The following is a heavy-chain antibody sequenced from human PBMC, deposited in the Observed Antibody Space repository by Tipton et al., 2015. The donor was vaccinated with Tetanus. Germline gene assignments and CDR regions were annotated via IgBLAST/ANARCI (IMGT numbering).Heavy chain of an antibody. J-gene: IGHJ4*02. CDR1: GDSMTDFY. D-gene: IGHD6-13*01. Sequence: LRLSCNVSGDSMTDFYWSWIRQPPGKGLEWIAYIFYSGRTQHNPSLKSRVIMSVDTSRRQFSLKLNSVTAADTAVYYCARGWGSSWYYFDYWGQGILVTVSS. CDR3: ARGWGSSWYYFDY. CDR2: IFYSGRT. V-gene: IGHV4-59*12.